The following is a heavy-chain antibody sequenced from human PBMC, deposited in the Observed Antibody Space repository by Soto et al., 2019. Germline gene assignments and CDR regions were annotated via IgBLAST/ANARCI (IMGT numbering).Heavy chain of an antibody. D-gene: IGHD6-13*01. V-gene: IGHV3-21*01. CDR2: ISSSSSYI. Sequence: EVQLVESGGGLVKPGGSLRLSCAASGFTFSSYSMNWVRQAPGKGLEWVSSISSSSSYIYYADSVKGRFTISRDNAKNSLYLQMNSLRAEDTAVYYCASAKAAAGQSDAFDIWGQGTMVTVSS. J-gene: IGHJ3*02. CDR3: ASAKAAAGQSDAFDI. CDR1: GFTFSSYS.